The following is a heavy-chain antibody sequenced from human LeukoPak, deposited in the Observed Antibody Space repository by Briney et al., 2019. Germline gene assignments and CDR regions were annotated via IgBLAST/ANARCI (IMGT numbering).Heavy chain of an antibody. D-gene: IGHD3-16*01. Sequence: PSEPLSLTRTLSGDSISGISYYWGWVRQPPGTGLEWIGSIYPSGDTNHNPSPKSRLTVSVDISKNQSFLRFTSLTPADTALYYCVRRPGGGHTEDYFDFWRQGARVTGSS. CDR3: VRRPGGGHTEDYFDF. CDR1: GDSISGISYY. V-gene: IGHV4-39*01. J-gene: IGHJ4*02. CDR2: IYPSGDT.